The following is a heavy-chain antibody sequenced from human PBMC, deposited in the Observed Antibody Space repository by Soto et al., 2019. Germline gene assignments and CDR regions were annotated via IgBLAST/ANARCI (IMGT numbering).Heavy chain of an antibody. J-gene: IGHJ6*02. CDR3: ARVRVEMATILMFYYYYGMDV. V-gene: IGHV3-30-3*01. CDR1: GFTFSSYA. D-gene: IGHD5-12*01. CDR2: ISYDGSNK. Sequence: GGSLRLSCAASGFTFSSYAMHWVRQAPGKGLEWVAVISYDGSNKYYADSVKGRFTISRDNSKNTLYLQMNSLRAEDTAVYYCARVRVEMATILMFYYYYGMDVWGQGTTVTVSS.